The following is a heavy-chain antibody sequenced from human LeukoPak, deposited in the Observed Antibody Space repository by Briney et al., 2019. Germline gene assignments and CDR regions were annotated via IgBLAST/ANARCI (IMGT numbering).Heavy chain of an antibody. V-gene: IGHV3-30*01. D-gene: IGHD3-10*01. CDR3: ARDSTYYYDSGSSGPHYFDN. Sequence: GGSLRLSCAASGYTFSNYAMHWGRQAPGKGLEWVSLISSGGTYEYYADSVKGRFTISRDNSKNTLYLQLNSLRAEDTAVYYCARDSTYYYDSGSSGPHYFDNWGQGTLVTVSS. J-gene: IGHJ4*02. CDR1: GYTFSNYA. CDR2: ISSGGTYE.